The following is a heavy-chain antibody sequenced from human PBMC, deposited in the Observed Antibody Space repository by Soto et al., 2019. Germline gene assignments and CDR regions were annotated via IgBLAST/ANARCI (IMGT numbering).Heavy chain of an antibody. J-gene: IGHJ4*02. D-gene: IGHD1-7*01. CDR3: ARDPVPTGPILSGRGAPDY. CDR2: ISSSSSYI. Sequence: EVQLVESGGGLVKPGGSLRLSCAASGFTFSSYSMNWVRQAPGKGLEWVSSISSSSSYIYYADSVKGRFTISRDNAKNSLYLQMNSLRAEDTAVYYCARDPVPTGPILSGRGAPDYWGQGTLVTVSS. CDR1: GFTFSSYS. V-gene: IGHV3-21*01.